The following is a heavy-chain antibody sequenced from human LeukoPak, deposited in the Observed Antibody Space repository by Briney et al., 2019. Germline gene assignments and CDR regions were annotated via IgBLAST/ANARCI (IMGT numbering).Heavy chain of an antibody. D-gene: IGHD1-26*01. CDR2: INHSGST. V-gene: IGHV4-34*01. J-gene: IGHJ6*02. CDR1: GGSFSGYY. Sequence: SETLSLTCAVYGGSFSGYYWSWIRQPPGKGLEWIGEINHSGSTNYNPSLKSRVTISVDTSKNQFSLKLSSVTAADTAVYYCARGLPTYSGSYYGYYYGMDVWGQGTTVTVSS. CDR3: ARGLPTYSGSYYGYYYGMDV.